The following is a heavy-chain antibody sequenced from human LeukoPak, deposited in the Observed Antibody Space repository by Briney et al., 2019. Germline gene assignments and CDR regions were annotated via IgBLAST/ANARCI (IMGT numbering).Heavy chain of an antibody. CDR2: ISSSGVTI. J-gene: IGHJ4*02. D-gene: IGHD3-16*02. Sequence: PGGSLRLSCAASGFTFNDYYMNWIRQAPGKGLEWVSYISSSGVTIYYADSVKGRFTISRDNAKSSLFLQMNSLRAEDTAVYYCVWWNYRSFDNWGQGTLVTVSS. V-gene: IGHV3-11*01. CDR1: GFTFNDYY. CDR3: VWWNYRSFDN.